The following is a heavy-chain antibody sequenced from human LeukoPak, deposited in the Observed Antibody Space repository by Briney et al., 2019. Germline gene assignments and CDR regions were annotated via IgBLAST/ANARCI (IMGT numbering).Heavy chain of an antibody. D-gene: IGHD3-9*01. Sequence: GGSLRLSCAASGFSVSKKYTSWVRQAPGKGLEWVSVIYSGGDIYYADSVKGRFTISRDNSKNTLYLQMNSLRGEDTAVYYCAREAGDILTGGYMDDWGKGTTVIVSS. J-gene: IGHJ6*03. CDR1: GFSVSKKY. V-gene: IGHV3-66*02. CDR3: AREAGDILTGGYMDD. CDR2: IYSGGDI.